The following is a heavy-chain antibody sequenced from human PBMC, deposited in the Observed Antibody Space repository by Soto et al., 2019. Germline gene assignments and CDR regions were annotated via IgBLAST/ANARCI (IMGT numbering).Heavy chain of an antibody. V-gene: IGHV1-3*01. CDR1: GYTFTSYG. Sequence: QVQLVQSGTEVKKPGASVKVSCKASGYTFTSYGIHWVRQAPGQRLEWMGWINAANGDTKYSPKFQGRVTMTRDTSASTAYMELSSLRSEDTAVYYCVRRHVSATGIDWFDPWGQGTLVTGSS. J-gene: IGHJ5*02. CDR3: VRRHVSATGIDWFDP. D-gene: IGHD6-13*01. CDR2: INAANGDT.